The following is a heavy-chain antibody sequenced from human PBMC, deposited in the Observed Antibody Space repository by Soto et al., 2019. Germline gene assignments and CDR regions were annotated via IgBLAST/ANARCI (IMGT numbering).Heavy chain of an antibody. V-gene: IGHV3-20*04. J-gene: IGHJ4*02. CDR1: AFTLDDDA. Sequence: GRSLRLSCAASAFTLDDDAMSWVRQAPGKGLEWISGITCNGGLTKYADSVKGRFTISRDNAKNSLYLQMNSLRAEDTALYYCARGYCSGGSCQVPFHQWGQGT. CDR2: ITCNGGLT. D-gene: IGHD2-15*01. CDR3: ARGYCSGGSCQVPFHQ.